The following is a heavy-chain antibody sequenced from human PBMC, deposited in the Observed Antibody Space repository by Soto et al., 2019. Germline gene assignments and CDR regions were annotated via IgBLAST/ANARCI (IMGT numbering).Heavy chain of an antibody. V-gene: IGHV3-33*01. D-gene: IGHD3-10*01. J-gene: IGHJ6*02. CDR2: ILNDGSNR. Sequence: QVQLVESGGGVVQPGRSLRLSCAASGFTFSNYGMHWVRQAPGKGLEWVAVILNDGSNRYHADSVKDRFTISRDNSKNMLYLQMTSLRAEDTAVYYCARDDKYSGNGMDVWGQGTTVTVS. CDR3: ARDDKYSGNGMDV. CDR1: GFTFSNYG.